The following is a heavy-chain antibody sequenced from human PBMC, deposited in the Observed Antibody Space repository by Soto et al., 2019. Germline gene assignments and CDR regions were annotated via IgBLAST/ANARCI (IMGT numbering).Heavy chain of an antibody. CDR2: IYYSGST. CDR3: ARTPYYDILTGALDY. CDR1: GGSISSYY. J-gene: IGHJ4*02. D-gene: IGHD3-9*01. V-gene: IGHV4-59*08. Sequence: PSXTLSLTCTVSGGSISSYYWSWIRQPPVKGLEWIGYIYYSGSTNYNPSLKSRVTISVDTSKNQFSLKLSSVTAADTAVYYCARTPYYDILTGALDYWGQGTLVTVSS.